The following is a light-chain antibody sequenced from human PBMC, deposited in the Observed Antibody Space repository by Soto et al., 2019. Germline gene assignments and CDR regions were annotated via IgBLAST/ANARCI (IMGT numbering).Light chain of an antibody. Sequence: EIVLTQSPGTLSLSPGERATLSCRASQSVSSSYLAWYQQKPGQAPRLLIYGASGRATGIPDSFSGSGSGTDFTLTISRLEPEDCAVYYCQQFGSSPITFGQGTQLEIK. CDR1: QSVSSSY. V-gene: IGKV3-20*01. CDR3: QQFGSSPIT. CDR2: GAS. J-gene: IGKJ5*01.